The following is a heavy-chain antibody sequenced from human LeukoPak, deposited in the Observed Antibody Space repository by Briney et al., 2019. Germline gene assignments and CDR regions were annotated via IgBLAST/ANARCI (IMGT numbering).Heavy chain of an antibody. V-gene: IGHV7-4-1*02. Sequence: GASVKVSCKASGYTFTSYAMNWVRQAPGQGLEWMGWINTNTGNPTYAQGFTGRFVFSLDTSVSTAYLQISSLKAEDTAVYYCARGLWFGEFPARRGWGEPFDYWGQGTLVTVSS. CDR2: INTNTGNP. D-gene: IGHD3-10*01. CDR3: ARGLWFGEFPARRGWGEPFDY. J-gene: IGHJ4*02. CDR1: GYTFTSYA.